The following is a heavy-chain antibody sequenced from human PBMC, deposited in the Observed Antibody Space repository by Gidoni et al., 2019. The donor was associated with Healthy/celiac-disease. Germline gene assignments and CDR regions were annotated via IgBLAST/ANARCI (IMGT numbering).Heavy chain of an antibody. D-gene: IGHD1-20*01. J-gene: IGHJ6*02. Sequence: EVQLVESGGGLVQPGGSLRLSCAASGFTFSSYWMHWVRQAPGKGLVWVSRINSDGSSTSYADSVKGRFTISRDNAKNTLYLQMNSLRAEDTAVYYCATLNNWNDALTYYYYGMDVWGQGTTVTVSS. CDR1: GFTFSSYW. V-gene: IGHV3-74*01. CDR3: ATLNNWNDALTYYYYGMDV. CDR2: INSDGSST.